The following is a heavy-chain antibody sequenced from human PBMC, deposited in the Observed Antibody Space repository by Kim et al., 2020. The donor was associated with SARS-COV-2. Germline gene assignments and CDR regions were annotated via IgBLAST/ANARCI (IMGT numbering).Heavy chain of an antibody. CDR2: MYYSWST. CDR3: AREGLGYCSSTRCYRAFDI. J-gene: IGHJ3*02. V-gene: IGHV4-59*08. D-gene: IGHD2-2*01. CDR1: GGSISSYY. Sequence: SETLSLTCTVSGGSISSYYWSWIRQPPGKGLEWIGYMYYSWSTNYNPSLKSRVTISVDTSKNQFSLKLSSVTAADTAVYYCAREGLGYCSSTRCYRAFDIWGQGTMVTVSS.